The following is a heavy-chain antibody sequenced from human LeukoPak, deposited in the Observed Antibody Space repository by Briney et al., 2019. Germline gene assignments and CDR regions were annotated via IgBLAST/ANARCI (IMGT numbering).Heavy chain of an antibody. V-gene: IGHV1-69*06. CDR3: ARVYCSSTSCYAGYYFDY. Sequence: SVKVSCKASGGTFSSYAISWVRQAPGQGLEWMGGIIPIFGTANCAQKFQGRVTITADKSTSTAYMELSSLRSEDTAVYYCARVYCSSTSCYAGYYFDYWGQGTLVTVSS. CDR2: IIPIFGTA. J-gene: IGHJ4*02. D-gene: IGHD2-2*01. CDR1: GGTFSSYA.